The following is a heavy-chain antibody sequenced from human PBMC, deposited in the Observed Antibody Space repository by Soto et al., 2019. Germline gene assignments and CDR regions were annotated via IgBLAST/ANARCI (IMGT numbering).Heavy chain of an antibody. CDR2: IWYDGSNK. CDR1: GFTFSSYG. CDR3: EREISSYCGGDCYPDY. Sequence: GGSLRLSCAASGFTFSSYGMHWVRQAPGKGLEWVAVIWYDGSNKYYADSVKGRFTISRDNSKNTLYLQMNSLRAEDTAVYYCEREISSYCGGDCYPDYWGQGTLVTVSS. D-gene: IGHD2-21*02. V-gene: IGHV3-33*01. J-gene: IGHJ4*02.